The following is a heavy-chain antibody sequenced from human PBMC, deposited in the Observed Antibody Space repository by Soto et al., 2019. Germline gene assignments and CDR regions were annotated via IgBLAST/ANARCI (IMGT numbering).Heavy chain of an antibody. Sequence: GGSLRLSCAASGFTFSSYAMSWVRQAPGKGLEWVSAISGSGGSTYYADSVKGRFTISRDNSKNTLYLQMNSLRAEDTAVYYCAKATNFARSGYFQSYYYYGMDVWGQGTTVTVSS. D-gene: IGHD3-3*01. CDR2: ISGSGGST. J-gene: IGHJ6*02. V-gene: IGHV3-23*01. CDR3: AKATNFARSGYFQSYYYYGMDV. CDR1: GFTFSSYA.